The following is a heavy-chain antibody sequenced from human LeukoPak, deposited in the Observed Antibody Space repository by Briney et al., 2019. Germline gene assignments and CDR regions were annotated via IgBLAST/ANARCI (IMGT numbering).Heavy chain of an antibody. V-gene: IGHV1-8*01. CDR2: MNPNSGNT. CDR1: GYIFTSYD. Sequence: ASVKVSCKASGYIFTSYDINWVRQATGQGLEWMGWMNPNSGNTGYAQKFQGRVTMTRNTSISTAYMELSSLRSEDTAVYYCARVVIFDWTGGFDPWGQGTLVTVSS. CDR3: ARVVIFDWTGGFDP. D-gene: IGHD3/OR15-3a*01. J-gene: IGHJ5*02.